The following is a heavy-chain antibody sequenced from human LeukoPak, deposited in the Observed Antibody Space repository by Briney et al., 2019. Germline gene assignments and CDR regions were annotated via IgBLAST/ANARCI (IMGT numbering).Heavy chain of an antibody. CDR2: IKQDGSEK. D-gene: IGHD6-13*01. J-gene: IGHJ6*02. V-gene: IGHV3-7*01. CDR1: GFTFSSYW. Sequence: GGSLRLSCAASGFTFSSYWMSWVRQAPGKGLEWVGNIKQDGSEKYYMASVKGPFTISRDNANNSLYLQMNSLRAEDTAVYYCARWYRDELARLIDYGMDVWGQGTTVTVSS. CDR3: ARWYRDELARLIDYGMDV.